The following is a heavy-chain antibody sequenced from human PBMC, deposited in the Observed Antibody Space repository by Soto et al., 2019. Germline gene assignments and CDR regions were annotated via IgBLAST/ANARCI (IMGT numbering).Heavy chain of an antibody. CDR3: VRGGNYVWGSYQD. V-gene: IGHV3-74*01. Sequence: EVQLVESGGGLGQPGGSLRLSCAASGFTFRNYWMYWVRQAPGKGLVWVSHINGDGSITAYADSVRGRFTISRDDAKNTLFLQMNSLRPEDTAVYYCVRGGNYVWGSYQDWGQGTVVTVSS. CDR1: GFTFRNYW. D-gene: IGHD3-16*02. CDR2: INGDGSIT. J-gene: IGHJ4*02.